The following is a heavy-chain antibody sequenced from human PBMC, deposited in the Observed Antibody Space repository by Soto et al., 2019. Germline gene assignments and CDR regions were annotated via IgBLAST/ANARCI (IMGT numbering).Heavy chain of an antibody. Sequence: EVHLVESGGGLVKPGGSLRLSCEASGFPFNITGMNWVRQPPGKGLEWVSSIISSGSFVDYADSVQGRLAISRDNAKNSLYLQMNILSVEYSGVYYCAKDGAAGSVMDVWGQGTTVTVSS. CDR3: AKDGAAGSVMDV. V-gene: IGHV3-21*01. J-gene: IGHJ6*02. CDR2: IISSGSFV. CDR1: GFPFNITG. D-gene: IGHD6-13*01.